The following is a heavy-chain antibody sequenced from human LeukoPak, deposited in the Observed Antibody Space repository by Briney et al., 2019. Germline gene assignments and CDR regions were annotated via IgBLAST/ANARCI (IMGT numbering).Heavy chain of an antibody. Sequence: SETLSLTCTVSGGSISSYYWSWIRQPPGKGLEGIGYIYYSGSTNYNPSLKSRVTISVDTSKNQFSLKLSSVTAADTAVYYCARDKWGGFDYWGQGTLVTVSS. CDR2: IYYSGST. V-gene: IGHV4-59*01. CDR3: ARDKWGGFDY. CDR1: GGSISSYY. J-gene: IGHJ4*02. D-gene: IGHD7-27*01.